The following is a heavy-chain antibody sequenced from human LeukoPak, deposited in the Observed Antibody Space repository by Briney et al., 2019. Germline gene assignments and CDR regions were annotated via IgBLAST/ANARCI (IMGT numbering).Heavy chain of an antibody. J-gene: IGHJ6*02. D-gene: IGHD1-26*01. CDR3: VRVLLKSYYRLPYAVDV. V-gene: IGHV1-18*01. CDR2: ISPYNGNR. CDR1: GYTFISSA. Sequence: ASVKVSCKASGYTFISSAISWVRQAPGRGLEWMGWISPYNGNRNSAQHLQGRLTMTTDTSSSTAYMDLRSLISDDTDVYFCVRVLLKSYYRLPYAVDVWGQGTTVTVSS.